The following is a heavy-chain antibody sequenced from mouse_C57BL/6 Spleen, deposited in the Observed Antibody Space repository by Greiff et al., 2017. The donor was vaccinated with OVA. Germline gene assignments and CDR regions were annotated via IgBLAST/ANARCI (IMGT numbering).Heavy chain of an antibody. CDR1: GYAFSSSW. CDR2: IYPGDGDT. V-gene: IGHV1-82*01. J-gene: IGHJ3*01. Sequence: VQLQQSGPELVKPGASVKISCKASGYAFSSSWMNWVKQRPGKGLEWIGRIYPGDGDTNYNGKFKGKATLTADKSSSTAYLQLSSLTSEDSAVYCCATQEEYDASWFAYWGQGTLVTVSA. CDR3: ATQEEYDASWFAY. D-gene: IGHD2-3*01.